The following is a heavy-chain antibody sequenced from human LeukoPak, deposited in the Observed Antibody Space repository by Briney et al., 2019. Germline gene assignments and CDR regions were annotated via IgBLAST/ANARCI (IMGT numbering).Heavy chain of an antibody. CDR3: ARGGGTARFDY. V-gene: IGHV3-21*01. Sequence: SGGSLRLSCAASGFTFSSYSMNWVRQAPGKGLEWVSSISSSSSYIYYADSVKGRFTISRDNVKNSLYLQMNSLRAEDTAVYYCARGGGTARFDYWGQGTLVTVSS. J-gene: IGHJ4*02. CDR1: GFTFSSYS. D-gene: IGHD1-1*01. CDR2: ISSSSSYI.